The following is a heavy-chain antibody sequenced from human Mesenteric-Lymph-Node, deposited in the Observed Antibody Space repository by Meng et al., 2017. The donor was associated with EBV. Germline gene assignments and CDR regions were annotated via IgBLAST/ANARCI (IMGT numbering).Heavy chain of an antibody. CDR2: IYYSGSA. J-gene: IGHJ2*01. CDR3: GRGRTYWYFDL. Sequence: HGQLQESGPGLGKPSETLSLTCTVSGGSVSSGSYYWSWIRQPPGKGLEWIGYIYYSGSANYNPSLKSRVTISVDTSKNQFSLKLSSVTAADTAVYYCGRGRTYWYFDLWGRGTLVTVSS. CDR1: GGSVSSGSYY. V-gene: IGHV4-61*01.